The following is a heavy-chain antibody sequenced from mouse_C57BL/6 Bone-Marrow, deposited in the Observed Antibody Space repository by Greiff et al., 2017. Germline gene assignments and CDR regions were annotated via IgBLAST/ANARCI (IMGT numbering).Heavy chain of an antibody. J-gene: IGHJ3*01. V-gene: IGHV1-52*01. CDR3: ARGDGYYVAFAY. CDR1: GYTFTSYW. D-gene: IGHD2-3*01. Sequence: QAQLQQPGAELVRPGSSVKLSCKASGYTFTSYWMHWVKQRPIQGLEWIGNIDPSDSETHYNQKFKDKATLTVDKSSSTAYMQLSSLTSEDSAVYYCARGDGYYVAFAYWGQGTLVTVSA. CDR2: IDPSDSET.